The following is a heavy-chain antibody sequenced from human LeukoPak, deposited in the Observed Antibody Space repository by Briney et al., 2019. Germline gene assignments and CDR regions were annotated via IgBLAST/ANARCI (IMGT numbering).Heavy chain of an antibody. CDR3: ARTGYSSSWYYFDY. CDR2: INWNGGST. Sequence: GESLRLSCAASGFTFDDYGMSWVRQAPGKGLEWVSGINWNGGSTGYADSVKGRFTISRDNAKNSLYLQMNSLRAEDTALYYCARTGYSSSWYYFDYWGQGTLVTVSS. D-gene: IGHD6-13*01. CDR1: GFTFDDYG. V-gene: IGHV3-20*04. J-gene: IGHJ4*02.